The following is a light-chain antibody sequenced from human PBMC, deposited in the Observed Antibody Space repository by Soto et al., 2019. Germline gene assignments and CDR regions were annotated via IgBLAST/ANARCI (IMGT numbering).Light chain of an antibody. CDR3: QQYNNAPRT. CDR1: QSVNSN. V-gene: IGKV3-15*01. Sequence: EIVMTQSPATLSVSPGERATLSCRASQSVNSNLAWYQQKPGQAPRLLIYDASTRATGIRARFIGSGSGAEFTVTISSLQSEDFAVYDGQQYNNAPRTFGQGAKVEIK. CDR2: DAS. J-gene: IGKJ1*01.